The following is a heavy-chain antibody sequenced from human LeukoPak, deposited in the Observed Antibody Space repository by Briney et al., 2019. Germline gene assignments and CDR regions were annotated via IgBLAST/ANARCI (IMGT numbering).Heavy chain of an antibody. V-gene: IGHV3-48*01. CDR3: ARGVRGYYDSSGYPLAIYYYYYYMDV. CDR2: ISSSSSTI. Sequence: GGSLRLSCAASGFTFSSSAMNWVRQAPGKGLEWVSYISSSSSTIYYADSVKGRFTISRDNAKNSLYLQMNSLRAEDTAVYYCARGVRGYYDSSGYPLAIYYYYYYMDVWGKGTTVTVSS. CDR1: GFTFSSSA. J-gene: IGHJ6*03. D-gene: IGHD3-22*01.